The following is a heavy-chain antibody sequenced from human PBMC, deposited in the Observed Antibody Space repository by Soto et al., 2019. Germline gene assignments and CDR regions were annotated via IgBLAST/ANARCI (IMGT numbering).Heavy chain of an antibody. CDR2: IIPVFDTT. J-gene: IGHJ5*02. CDR3: ARRHCSGGSCYKWFDP. D-gene: IGHD2-15*01. V-gene: IGHV1-69*13. CDR1: GGTFNNFA. Sequence: SVKVSCKASGGTFNNFAISWVRQAPGQGLEWMGGIIPVFDTTIYAQRFRGRVTISADASTNTAYMELSSLRSEDTAVYYCARRHCSGGSCYKWFDPWGQGTLVTVSS.